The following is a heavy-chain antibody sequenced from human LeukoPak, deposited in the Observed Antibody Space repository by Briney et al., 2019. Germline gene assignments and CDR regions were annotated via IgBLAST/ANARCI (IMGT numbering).Heavy chain of an antibody. CDR3: ARVSFTSWLANYFDY. CDR2: IYYSGST. V-gene: IGHV4-59*01. J-gene: IGHJ4*02. D-gene: IGHD6-19*01. CDR1: GGSISSYY. Sequence: SETLSLTCTGSGGSISSYYWSWIRQPPEKGLEWIGYIYYSGSTNYNPSLKSRVTISVDTSKNQFSLKLSSVTAADTAVYYCARVSFTSWLANYFDYWGQGTLVTVSS.